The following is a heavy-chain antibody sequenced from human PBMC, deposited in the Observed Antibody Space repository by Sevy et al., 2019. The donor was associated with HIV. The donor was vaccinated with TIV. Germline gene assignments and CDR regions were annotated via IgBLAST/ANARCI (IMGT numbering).Heavy chain of an antibody. CDR2: ISGSGGST. CDR3: AKNVGSGSYPDYYYYYYMDV. J-gene: IGHJ6*03. D-gene: IGHD3-10*01. V-gene: IGHV3-23*01. Sequence: GGSLRLSCAASGFTFSSYAMSWVRQAPGKGLEWVSAISGSGGSTYYADSVKGRFTISRDNSKNTLYLQMNSLRAEDTAVYYCAKNVGSGSYPDYYYYYYMDVWGKGTMVTVSS. CDR1: GFTFSSYA.